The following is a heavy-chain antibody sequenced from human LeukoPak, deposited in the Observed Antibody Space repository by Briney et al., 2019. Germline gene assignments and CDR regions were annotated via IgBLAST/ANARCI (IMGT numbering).Heavy chain of an antibody. CDR3: VRDLGYDSSGYYPGLGY. CDR2: IYTSGST. V-gene: IGHV4-4*07. J-gene: IGHJ4*02. CDR1: GGSIGSYY. D-gene: IGHD3-22*01. Sequence: PSETLSLTCTVYGGSIGSYYWSWIRQPAGKGLEWIGRIYTSGSTNYNPSLKRRVTMSVDTSKNQFSLKLSSVTAADTAVYYCVRDLGYDSSGYYPGLGYWGQGTLVTASS.